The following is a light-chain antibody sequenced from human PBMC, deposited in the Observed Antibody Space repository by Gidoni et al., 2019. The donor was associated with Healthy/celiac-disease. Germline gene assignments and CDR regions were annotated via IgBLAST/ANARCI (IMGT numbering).Light chain of an antibody. CDR2: AAS. Sequence: DIQMTQSPSSLSASVGDRVTITCRAIQSISSYLNWYQQKPGKAPKLLIYAASSLQSGVPSRFSGSGSGTDFTLIISILQPEDFATYYCQQSYSTPLTFGGGTKVEIK. CDR1: QSISSY. V-gene: IGKV1-39*01. J-gene: IGKJ4*01. CDR3: QQSYSTPLT.